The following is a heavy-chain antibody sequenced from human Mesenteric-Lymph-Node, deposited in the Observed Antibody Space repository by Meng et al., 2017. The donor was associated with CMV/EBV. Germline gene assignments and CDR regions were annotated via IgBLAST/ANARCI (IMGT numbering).Heavy chain of an antibody. CDR2: IRSKANSYAT. CDR3: TRLSGYCSSTSCYTDYYYGMDV. D-gene: IGHD2-2*02. V-gene: IGHV3-73*01. J-gene: IGHJ6*02. Sequence: GGSLRLSCAASGFTFSGSAMHWVRQASGKGLECVGRIRSKANSYATAYAASVKGRFTISRDDSKNTAYLQMNSLKTEDTAVYYCTRLSGYCSSTSCYTDYYYGMDVWGQGTTVTVSS. CDR1: GFTFSGSA.